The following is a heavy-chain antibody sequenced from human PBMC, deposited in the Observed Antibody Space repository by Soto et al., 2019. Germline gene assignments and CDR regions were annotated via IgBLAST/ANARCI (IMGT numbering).Heavy chain of an antibody. CDR1: GFTFENHA. Sequence: PGGSLRLSCAASGFTFENHAMHWVRQVPGKGLEWVAGINWNSDKIGYADSVKGRFTISRDNAKNSLYLQVNSLRPEDTALYFCAKDSGSSWSESFRYWGQGTLVTVS. CDR2: INWNSDKI. D-gene: IGHD6-13*01. V-gene: IGHV3-9*01. J-gene: IGHJ1*01. CDR3: AKDSGSSWSESFRY.